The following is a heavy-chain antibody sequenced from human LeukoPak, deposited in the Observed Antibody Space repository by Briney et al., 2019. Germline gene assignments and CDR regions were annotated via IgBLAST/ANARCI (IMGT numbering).Heavy chain of an antibody. CDR3: AREGYFYDSSGYYLSEGFDY. Sequence: GGSLRLSCAASGFTVSSNYMRWVRQAPGKGLEWVSIIYSGGSTYYADSVKGRFTISRDNAKNSLYLQMNSLRAEDTAVYYCAREGYFYDSSGYYLSEGFDYWGQGTLVTVSS. J-gene: IGHJ4*02. CDR1: GFTVSSNY. CDR2: IYSGGST. D-gene: IGHD3-22*01. V-gene: IGHV3-66*01.